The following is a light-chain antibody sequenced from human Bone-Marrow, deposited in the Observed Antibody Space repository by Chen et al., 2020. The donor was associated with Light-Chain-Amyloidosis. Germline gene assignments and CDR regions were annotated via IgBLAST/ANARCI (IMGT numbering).Light chain of an antibody. J-gene: IGLJ3*02. CDR2: EDD. Sequence: NFMLTQPHSVSESPGKTVIISCTRSSGSIATNYVQWYQQRPGSSPTTLIYEDDQRPSGVPDRFSCSIDMSSNSASLTLSGLKTDDEADYYCQSYQGSSQGVFGGGTKLTVL. CDR3: QSYQGSSQGV. CDR1: SGSIATNY. V-gene: IGLV6-57*01.